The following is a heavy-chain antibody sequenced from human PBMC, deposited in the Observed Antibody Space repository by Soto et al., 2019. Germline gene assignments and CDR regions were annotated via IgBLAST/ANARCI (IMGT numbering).Heavy chain of an antibody. V-gene: IGHV4-59*01. D-gene: IGHD3-10*01. Sequence: SETLSLTCTVSGGSISSFYWGWIRQPPGEGLEGVGYIYYRGSTNYTPSLKSRVTISVDTSKNQFSLKLSSVTAADTAVYYCARIYYGSGSYYNPKYYYYYYYMDVWGKGTTVTVSS. J-gene: IGHJ6*03. CDR2: IYYRGST. CDR1: GGSISSFY. CDR3: ARIYYGSGSYYNPKYYYYYYYMDV.